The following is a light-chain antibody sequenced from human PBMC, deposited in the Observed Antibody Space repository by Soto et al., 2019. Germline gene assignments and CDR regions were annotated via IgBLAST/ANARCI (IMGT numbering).Light chain of an antibody. CDR3: QHYGTSAL. CDR2: DAS. V-gene: IGKV3-20*01. J-gene: IGKJ3*01. CDR1: QSVSSSY. Sequence: EIVLTQSPGTLSLSPGERATLSCRASQSVSSSYLAWYQQKPGQAPRLLIYDASRATGIPDRFSGSWSGTDFTLTITRLEPDDFAVYYCQHYGTSALFGPGTKVDI.